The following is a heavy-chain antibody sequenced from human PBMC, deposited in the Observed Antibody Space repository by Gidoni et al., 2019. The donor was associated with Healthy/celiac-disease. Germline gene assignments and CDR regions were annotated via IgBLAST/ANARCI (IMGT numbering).Heavy chain of an antibody. CDR2: INHSGST. J-gene: IGHJ4*02. Sequence: QVQLQQWGAGLLTPSETLSLTCAVYGGSFSGYYWSWFRQPPGKGLEWIGEINHSGSTNYNPSLKSRVTISVDTSKNQFSLKLSSVTAADTAVYYCARGFSRAPVDYWGQGTLVTVSS. CDR3: ARGFSRAPVDY. D-gene: IGHD3-10*01. V-gene: IGHV4-34*01. CDR1: GGSFSGYY.